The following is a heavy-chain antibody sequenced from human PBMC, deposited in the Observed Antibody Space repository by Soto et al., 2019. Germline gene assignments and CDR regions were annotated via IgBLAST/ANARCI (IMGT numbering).Heavy chain of an antibody. CDR2: ILYRGST. CDR3: ASMIGDPVLSFDS. J-gene: IGHJ5*01. D-gene: IGHD3-16*01. CDR1: GGSISSYY. V-gene: IGHV4-59*01. Sequence: QVQLQESGPGLVKPSETLSLTCTVSGGSISSYYWSWIRQPPGKGLEWSGFILYRGSTSYNPSLKRRVTISIDTAENQFSLKLHSVTTADTAVYYCASMIGDPVLSFDSWGQGTLVAVSS.